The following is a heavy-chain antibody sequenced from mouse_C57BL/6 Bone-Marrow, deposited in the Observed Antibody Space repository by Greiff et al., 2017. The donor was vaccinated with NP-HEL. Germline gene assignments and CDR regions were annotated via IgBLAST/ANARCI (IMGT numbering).Heavy chain of an antibody. D-gene: IGHD1-1*01. J-gene: IGHJ4*01. Sequence: VQLQQSGPELVKPGASVKISCKASGYAFSSSWMNWVKQRPGKGLEWIGRIYPGDGDTNYNGKFKGKATLTADKSSSTAYMQLSSLTSEDSAVYFCARYGTDYWGQGTSVTVSS. CDR3: ARYGTDY. CDR2: IYPGDGDT. CDR1: GYAFSSSW. V-gene: IGHV1-82*01.